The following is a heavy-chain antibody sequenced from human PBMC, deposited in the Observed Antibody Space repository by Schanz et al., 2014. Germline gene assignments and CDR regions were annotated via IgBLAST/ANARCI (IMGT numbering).Heavy chain of an antibody. V-gene: IGHV4-59*08. CDR1: GDSISAFY. CDR2: IHYSGST. D-gene: IGHD6-19*01. CDR3: ARQYSGWSRFDP. J-gene: IGHJ5*02. Sequence: QVQLQESGPGLVKPSETLSLTCTVSGDSISAFYWSWIRQPPGKGLEWIGYIHYSGSTNYNPSLKGRFPIQFHIPGTHSPLTRTCGTAADTGVYYCARQYSGWSRFDPWGQGIRVTVSS.